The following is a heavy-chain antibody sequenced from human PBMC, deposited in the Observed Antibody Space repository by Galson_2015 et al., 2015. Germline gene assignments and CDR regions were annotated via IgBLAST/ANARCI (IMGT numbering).Heavy chain of an antibody. D-gene: IGHD3-3*01. CDR1: GFTFSSYA. Sequence: SLRLSCAASGFTFSSYAMSWVRQAPGKGLEWVSAISGSGGSTYYADSVKGRFTISRDNSKNTLYLQMNSLRAEDTAVYYCAKDGYYDFWSGYPNYYYYYGMDVWGQGTTVTVSS. CDR2: ISGSGGST. V-gene: IGHV3-23*01. J-gene: IGHJ6*02. CDR3: AKDGYYDFWSGYPNYYYYYGMDV.